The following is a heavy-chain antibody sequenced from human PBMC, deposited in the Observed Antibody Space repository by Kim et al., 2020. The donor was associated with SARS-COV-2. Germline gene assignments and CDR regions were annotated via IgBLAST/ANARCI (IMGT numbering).Heavy chain of an antibody. Sequence: NPPLKRRVTISVATSKNQFSLKLSSVTAADTAVYYCARQLGIVGATTFDYWGQGTLVTVSS. CDR3: ARQLGIVGATTFDY. D-gene: IGHD1-26*01. J-gene: IGHJ4*02. V-gene: IGHV4-39*01.